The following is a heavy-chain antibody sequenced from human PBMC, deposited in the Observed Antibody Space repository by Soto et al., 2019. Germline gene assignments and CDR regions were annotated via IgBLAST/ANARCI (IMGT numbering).Heavy chain of an antibody. CDR3: AKVGYYDTSGYYYYFHY. CDR2: IAKDGSDI. D-gene: IGHD3-22*01. Sequence: GGSLRLSCVASGFTFSSCGMHWVRQAPGKGLEWVAAIAKDGSDIHYVDSVEGRFTISRDNSKNTLYLQINSPRPEDTAVYYCAKVGYYDTSGYYYYFHYWGQGTLVTVSS. J-gene: IGHJ4*02. CDR1: GFTFSSCG. V-gene: IGHV3-30*18.